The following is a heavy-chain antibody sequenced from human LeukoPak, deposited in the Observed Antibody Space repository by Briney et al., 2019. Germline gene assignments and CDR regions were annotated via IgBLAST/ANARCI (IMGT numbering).Heavy chain of an antibody. CDR2: IYYSGST. J-gene: IGHJ3*02. Sequence: SETLSLTCTVSGGSISSYYWSWIRQPPGKGLEWIGYIYYSGSTNYNPSLRSRVSISVDTSKNQFSLKLSSVTAADTAVYYCARELDDAFDIWGQGTMVTVSS. CDR3: ARELDDAFDI. CDR1: GGSISSYY. V-gene: IGHV4-59*01. D-gene: IGHD1-1*01.